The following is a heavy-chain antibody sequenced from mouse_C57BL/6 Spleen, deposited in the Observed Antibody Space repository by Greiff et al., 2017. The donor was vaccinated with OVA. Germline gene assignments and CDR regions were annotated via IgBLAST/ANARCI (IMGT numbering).Heavy chain of an antibody. CDR2: IDPSDSYT. V-gene: IGHV1-50*01. Sequence: QVQLQQPGAELVKPGASVKLSCKASGYTFTSYWMQWVKQRPGQGLEWIGEIDPSDSYTHYNQKFKGKATLTVDTSSSTAYMQLSSLTSEDSAVYYCARLARYCFDYWGQGTTLTVSS. J-gene: IGHJ2*01. CDR3: ARLARYCFDY. CDR1: GYTFTSYW.